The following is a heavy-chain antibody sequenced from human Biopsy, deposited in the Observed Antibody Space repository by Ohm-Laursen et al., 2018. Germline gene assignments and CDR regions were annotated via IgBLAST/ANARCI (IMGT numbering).Heavy chain of an antibody. V-gene: IGHV1-69*10. CDR3: ARGEGSSWFDP. CDR1: GYTFTSYG. J-gene: IGHJ5*02. CDR2: IIPIPNVA. Sequence: SVKVSCKASGYTFTSYGIGWVRQAPGQGLEWMGGIIPIPNVATYAQKFQGRITITADESTSTAYMELSSLTSDDTAVYFCARGEGSSWFDPWGHGTLVTVSS. D-gene: IGHD1-26*01.